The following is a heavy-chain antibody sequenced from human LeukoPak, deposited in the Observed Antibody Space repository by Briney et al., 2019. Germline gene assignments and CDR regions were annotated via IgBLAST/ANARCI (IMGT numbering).Heavy chain of an antibody. D-gene: IGHD6-6*01. Sequence: GGSPRLSCAASGFTFSSYSMNWVRQAPGKGLEWVSYISSSSSTIYYADSVKGRFTISRDNAKNSLYLQMNSLRAEDTAVYYCARAYSSSSGIDPSTPEFDYWGQGTLVTVSS. J-gene: IGHJ4*02. CDR3: ARAYSSSSGIDPSTPEFDY. CDR2: ISSSSSTI. V-gene: IGHV3-48*01. CDR1: GFTFSSYS.